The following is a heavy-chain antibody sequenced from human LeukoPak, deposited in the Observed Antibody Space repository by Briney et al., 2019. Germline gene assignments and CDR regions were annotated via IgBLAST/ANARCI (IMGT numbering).Heavy chain of an antibody. J-gene: IGHJ4*02. CDR3: ARGGSGSYPDY. D-gene: IGHD1-26*01. Sequence: SETLSLTCTVSGGSISSYYWHWIRQPAGGGLEGIGRIYTSGSTNYNPALKSRVTMSVDTSKNQFSQKLSSVTAADTAVYYCARGGSGSYPDYWGQGTLVTVSS. CDR1: GGSISSYY. V-gene: IGHV4-4*07. CDR2: IYTSGST.